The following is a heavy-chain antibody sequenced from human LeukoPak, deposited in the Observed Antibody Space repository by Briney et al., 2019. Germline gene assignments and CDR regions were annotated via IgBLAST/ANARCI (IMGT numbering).Heavy chain of an antibody. J-gene: IGHJ4*02. V-gene: IGHV3-53*01. Sequence: GGSLRLSCAVSGFTVSNNYMSWVRQAPGKGLEWVSIIYSGGSTYYADSVKGRFTVSRDNSKNTLYLQMNSLRAEDTAMYYCARGLGYCTSTTCLLPFDYWGQGTLVTVSS. D-gene: IGHD2-2*01. CDR2: IYSGGST. CDR3: ARGLGYCTSTTCLLPFDY. CDR1: GFTVSNNY.